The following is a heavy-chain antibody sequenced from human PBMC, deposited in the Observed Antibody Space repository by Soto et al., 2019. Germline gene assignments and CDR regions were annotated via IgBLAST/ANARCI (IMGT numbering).Heavy chain of an antibody. CDR3: ARESEDLTSNFDY. J-gene: IGHJ4*02. CDR1: GFTFTRYS. CDR2: ISSTTHYI. Sequence: PGGSLRLSCAAFGFTFTRYSMNWVRQAPGKGLEWVSSISSTTHYIYYADSMRGRFTISRDNAKNAVYLEMNSLRAEDTAVYYCARESEDLTSNFDYWGQGTLVTVSS. V-gene: IGHV3-21*06.